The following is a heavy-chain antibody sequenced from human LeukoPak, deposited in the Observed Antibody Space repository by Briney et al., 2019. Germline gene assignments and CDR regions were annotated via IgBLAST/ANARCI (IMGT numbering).Heavy chain of an antibody. D-gene: IGHD3-22*01. V-gene: IGHV1-69*05. J-gene: IGHJ4*02. Sequence: SVKVSCKASGGTFSSYAISWVRQAPGQGLEWMGGIIPIFGTANYAQKFQGRVTITTDESTSTAYMELSSLRSEGTAVYYCARGRNYYDSSDYRGLQPYYFDYWGQGTLVTVSS. CDR1: GGTFSSYA. CDR2: IIPIFGTA. CDR3: ARGRNYYDSSDYRGLQPYYFDY.